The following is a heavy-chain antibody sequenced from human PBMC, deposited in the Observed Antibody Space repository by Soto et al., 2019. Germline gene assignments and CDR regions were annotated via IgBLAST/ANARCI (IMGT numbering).Heavy chain of an antibody. CDR1: GGSISSYY. Sequence: SETLSLTCTFSGGSISSYYWSLIRQPPGKGLEWIGYIYYSGSTNYNPSLKSRVTISVDTSKNQFSLKLSSVTAADTAVYYCAKGLFGNFDYWGQGTLVTVSS. CDR3: AKGLFGNFDY. V-gene: IGHV4-59*01. CDR2: IYYSGST. D-gene: IGHD3-16*01. J-gene: IGHJ4*02.